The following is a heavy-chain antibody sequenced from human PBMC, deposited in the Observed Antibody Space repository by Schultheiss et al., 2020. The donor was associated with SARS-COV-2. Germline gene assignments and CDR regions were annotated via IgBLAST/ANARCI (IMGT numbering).Heavy chain of an antibody. Sequence: SQTLSLTCTVSGGSISSSSYYWSWIRQPAGKGLEWIRRIYTSGSTNYNPSLKSRVTISVDTSKNQFSLKLSSVTAADTAVYYCARGLELAAGTTVWFDPWGQGTLVTVSS. V-gene: IGHV4-61*02. CDR2: IYTSGST. CDR3: ARGLELAAGTTVWFDP. D-gene: IGHD1-7*01. CDR1: GGSISSSSYY. J-gene: IGHJ5*02.